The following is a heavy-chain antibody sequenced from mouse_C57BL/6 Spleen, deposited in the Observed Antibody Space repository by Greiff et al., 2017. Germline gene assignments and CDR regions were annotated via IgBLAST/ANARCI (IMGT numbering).Heavy chain of an antibody. CDR2: IRSKSSNYAT. CDR1: GFTFNTYA. CDR3: AREPITTVPFDV. Sequence: EVHLVESGGGLVQPKGSLKLSCAASGFTFNTYAMHWVRQAPGKGLEWVARIRSKSSNYATYYADSVKDRFTISRDDSQSMLYLQMNNLKTEDTSMYYCAREPITTVPFDVWGTGTTVTVSS. D-gene: IGHD1-1*01. J-gene: IGHJ1*03. V-gene: IGHV10-3*01.